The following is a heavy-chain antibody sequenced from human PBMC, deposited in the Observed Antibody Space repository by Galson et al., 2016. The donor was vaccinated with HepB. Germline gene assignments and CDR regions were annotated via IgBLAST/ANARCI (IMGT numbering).Heavy chain of an antibody. CDR3: ARDRGSDCSGGSCYFSTYYNGMDV. D-gene: IGHD2-15*01. CDR1: GYTFTGYY. CDR2: INPNSGDT. Sequence: SVKVSCKASGYTFTGYYIHWVRQAPGQGLEWMGWINPNSGDTKYSQKFQGRVTMTRDTSINTASMELSRLRSDDTAVFYCARDRGSDCSGGSCYFSTYYNGMDVWGQGTTVTVSS. J-gene: IGHJ6*02. V-gene: IGHV1-2*02.